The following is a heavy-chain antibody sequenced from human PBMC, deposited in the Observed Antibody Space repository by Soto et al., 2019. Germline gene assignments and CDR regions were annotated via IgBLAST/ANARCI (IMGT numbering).Heavy chain of an antibody. V-gene: IGHV4-31*03. CDR3: ARHWGRGAAGTCYN. CDR2: IYYSGST. D-gene: IGHD6-13*01. Sequence: SETLSLTCTVSGGSISSGGYYWSWIRHHPGKGLEWIGYIYYSGSTYYNPSLKSRVTISVDTSKNQFSLKLSSVTAADTAVYYCARHWGRGAAGTCYNWGQGTLVTVS. CDR1: GGSISSGGYY. J-gene: IGHJ4*02.